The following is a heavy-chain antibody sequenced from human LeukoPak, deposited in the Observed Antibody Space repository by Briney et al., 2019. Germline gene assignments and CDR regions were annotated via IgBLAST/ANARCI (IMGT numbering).Heavy chain of an antibody. CDR3: ARGVTTGDY. CDR2: ITRDGSGT. D-gene: IGHD3-3*01. V-gene: IGHV3-43*01. CDR1: GFTFDRYT. J-gene: IGHJ4*02. Sequence: GGSLRLSCAASGFTFDRYTMYWVRQPPGKGLEWVAHITRDGSGTYYADSVKGRFTISRDNAKNTLYLQMNSLRAEDTAVYYCARGVTTGDYWGQGTLVTVSS.